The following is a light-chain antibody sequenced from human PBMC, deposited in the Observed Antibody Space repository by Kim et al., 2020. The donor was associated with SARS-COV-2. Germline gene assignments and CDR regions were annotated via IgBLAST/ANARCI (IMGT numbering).Light chain of an antibody. CDR2: GAS. Sequence: EIVMTQSPATLSVSPGERATLSCRASQSVSSNLAWYQQKLGQAPRLLIYGASTRATDIPARFTGSGSGTEFTLTISSLQSEDFAVYYCQQYNNWPPYTVGQGTKLEI. CDR3: QQYNNWPPYT. V-gene: IGKV3-15*01. CDR1: QSVSSN. J-gene: IGKJ2*01.